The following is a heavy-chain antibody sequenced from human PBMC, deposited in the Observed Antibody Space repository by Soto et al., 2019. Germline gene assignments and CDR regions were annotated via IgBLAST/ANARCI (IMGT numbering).Heavy chain of an antibody. J-gene: IGHJ6*02. CDR1: GFSFINYG. CDR2: VSYDETYK. Sequence: GGSLRLSCAASGFSFINYGMHWVRQAPGKGLEWVAVVSYDETYKFYADSVKGRFTISRDNSKNKLYLQMDSLRAGDTAVYFCAKASGANLGGYSMDVRGQGTTVTGSS. D-gene: IGHD2-15*01. CDR3: AKASGANLGGYSMDV. V-gene: IGHV3-30*18.